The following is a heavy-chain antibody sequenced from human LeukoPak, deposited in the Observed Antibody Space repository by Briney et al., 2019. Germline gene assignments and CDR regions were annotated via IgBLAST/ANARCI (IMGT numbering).Heavy chain of an antibody. Sequence: GASVKVSCKASGYTFTSYYMHWVRQAPGQGLEWMGIINPSDGSTSYAQKFQGRVTMTRDTSTSTVYMELSSLRSEDTAVYYCARAKDDYGDYNWFDPWGQGTLVTVSS. V-gene: IGHV1-46*01. CDR2: INPSDGST. J-gene: IGHJ5*02. D-gene: IGHD4-17*01. CDR1: GYTFTSYY. CDR3: ARAKDDYGDYNWFDP.